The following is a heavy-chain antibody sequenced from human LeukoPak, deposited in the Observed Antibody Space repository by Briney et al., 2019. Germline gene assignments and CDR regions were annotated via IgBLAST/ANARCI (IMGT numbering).Heavy chain of an antibody. CDR2: ISAYNGNT. V-gene: IGHV1-18*01. CDR1: DYTFTSYG. J-gene: IGHJ4*02. Sequence: ASVKVSCKASDYTFTSYGISWVRQAPGQGLEWMGWISAYNGNTNYAQKLQGRVTITTDTSTSTAYMELRSLRSDDTAVYYCARTPVQGAQSGSYYHFDYWGQGTLVTVSS. D-gene: IGHD1-26*01. CDR3: ARTPVQGAQSGSYYHFDY.